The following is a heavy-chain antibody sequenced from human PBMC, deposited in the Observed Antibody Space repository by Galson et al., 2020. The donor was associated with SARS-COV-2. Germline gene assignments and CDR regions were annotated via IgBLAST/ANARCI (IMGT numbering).Heavy chain of an antibody. J-gene: IGHJ3*02. CDR2: VIPMLALA. CDR1: GGPFSNYT. D-gene: IGHD3-22*01. CDR3: ARAKGDYYDSSGYYTLDYAFNI. Sequence: SVKVSCKASGGPFSNYTISWVRQAPGQGLEWMGRVIPMLALANYAQKFQGRVTITADKSTSTAYMELSGLRSEDTAVYYCARAKGDYYDSSGYYTLDYAFNIWGQGTMVTVSS. V-gene: IGHV1-69*02.